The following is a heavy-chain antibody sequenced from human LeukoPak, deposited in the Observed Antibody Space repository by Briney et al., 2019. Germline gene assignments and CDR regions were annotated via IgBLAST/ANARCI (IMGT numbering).Heavy chain of an antibody. Sequence: GGSLRLSCAASGFTFSSYSMNWVRQAPGKGLEWVSSISSSSSYIYYADSVKGRFTISRDNATNSLYLQMNSLRAEDTAVYYCARDRIAVAFDYWGQGTLVTVSS. CDR3: ARDRIAVAFDY. J-gene: IGHJ4*02. D-gene: IGHD6-19*01. CDR1: GFTFSSYS. V-gene: IGHV3-21*01. CDR2: ISSSSSYI.